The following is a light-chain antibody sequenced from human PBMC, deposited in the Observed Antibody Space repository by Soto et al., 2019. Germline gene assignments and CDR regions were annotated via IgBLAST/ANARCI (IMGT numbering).Light chain of an antibody. J-gene: IGKJ2*01. CDR3: QQRSSWPT. CDR2: GAS. Sequence: EIVMTQSPATLSVSPGERAILSCRASESISSKLGWYQQRPGQAPRLLIYGASIRATGIPTRFSGSGSGTEFTLTISSLQSEDSAVYYCQQRSSWPTFGQGTKLEIK. CDR1: ESISSK. V-gene: IGKV3-15*01.